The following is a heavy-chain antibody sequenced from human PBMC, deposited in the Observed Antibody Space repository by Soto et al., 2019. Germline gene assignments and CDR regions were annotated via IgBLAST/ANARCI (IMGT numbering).Heavy chain of an antibody. CDR2: AHYSGST. Sequence: SETLSLTCTVSGGSISSGDYYWGWIRQPPGKGLEWIATAHYSGSTYYTPSLKSRVTISADTSNNQFSLRLNSVTAADTAVYYCARQHYYDSSGYYTWNWGQGTLVTVSS. J-gene: IGHJ4*02. CDR3: ARQHYYDSSGYYTWN. CDR1: GGSISSGDYY. V-gene: IGHV4-39*01. D-gene: IGHD3-22*01.